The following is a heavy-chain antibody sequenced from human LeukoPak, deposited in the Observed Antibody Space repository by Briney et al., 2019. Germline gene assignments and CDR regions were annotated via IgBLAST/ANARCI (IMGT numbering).Heavy chain of an antibody. CDR3: ARGLGELFHTFDY. Sequence: GGSLRLSCAASGFTVSSNYMSWVRQAPGKGLEWVSYISSSGSTIYYADSVKGRFTISRDNAKNSLYLQMNSLRAEDTAVYYCARGLGELFHTFDYWGQGTLVTVSS. J-gene: IGHJ4*02. CDR2: ISSSGSTI. CDR1: GFTVSSNY. D-gene: IGHD3-10*01. V-gene: IGHV3-11*04.